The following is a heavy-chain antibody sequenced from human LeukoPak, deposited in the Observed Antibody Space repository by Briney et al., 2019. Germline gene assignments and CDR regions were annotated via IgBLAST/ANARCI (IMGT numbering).Heavy chain of an antibody. Sequence: GGSLRLSCAASGFTFSTYWMNWVRQAPGKGLEWVSYISRNSGAIYYADSVKGRFTISRDNAKNSLFLQMNSLRDEDTAVYYCAKDPYSGSFEYFQHWGQGTLVTVSS. CDR2: ISRNSGAI. D-gene: IGHD1-26*01. CDR3: AKDPYSGSFEYFQH. CDR1: GFTFSTYW. V-gene: IGHV3-48*02. J-gene: IGHJ1*01.